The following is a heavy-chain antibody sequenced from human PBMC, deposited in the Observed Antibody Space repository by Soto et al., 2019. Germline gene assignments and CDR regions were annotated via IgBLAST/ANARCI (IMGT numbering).Heavy chain of an antibody. Sequence: GGSLRLSCAASGFALSRHWMSWFRQAPGKGLEWVAKIKEDGSEINYVDSVKGRFTISRDNAKNSLYLQMDSLRAEDTAVYYCARDGLPFALDIWGHGTMVTVSS. CDR2: IKEDGSEI. CDR1: GFALSRHW. CDR3: ARDGLPFALDI. J-gene: IGHJ3*02. V-gene: IGHV3-7*03. D-gene: IGHD3-16*01.